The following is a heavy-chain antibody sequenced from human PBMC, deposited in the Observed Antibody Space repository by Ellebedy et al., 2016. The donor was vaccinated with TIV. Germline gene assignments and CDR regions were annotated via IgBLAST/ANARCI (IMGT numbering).Heavy chain of an antibody. V-gene: IGHV4-39*01. CDR1: GGSISSSSYY. Sequence: MPSETLSLTCTVSGGSISSSSYYWGWIRQPPGKGLEWIGSIYYSGSTYYNPSLKSRVTISVDTSKNQFSLKLRSVTAADTAVYYCAKDYGTGDAFDIWGQGTMVTVSS. D-gene: IGHD1-1*01. CDR2: IYYSGST. J-gene: IGHJ3*02. CDR3: AKDYGTGDAFDI.